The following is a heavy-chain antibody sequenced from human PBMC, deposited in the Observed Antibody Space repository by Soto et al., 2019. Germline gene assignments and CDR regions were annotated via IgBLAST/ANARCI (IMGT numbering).Heavy chain of an antibody. CDR3: ANNPHGSGSYEPFDY. CDR1: GGTFSSYA. D-gene: IGHD3-10*01. V-gene: IGHV1-69*13. Sequence: SVKVSCKASGGTFSSYAISWVRQAPGQGLEWMGGIIPIFGTANYAQKFQGRVTITADESTSTAYMELSSLRSEDTAVYYCANNPHGSGSYEPFDYWGQGTLVTAPQ. CDR2: IIPIFGTA. J-gene: IGHJ4*02.